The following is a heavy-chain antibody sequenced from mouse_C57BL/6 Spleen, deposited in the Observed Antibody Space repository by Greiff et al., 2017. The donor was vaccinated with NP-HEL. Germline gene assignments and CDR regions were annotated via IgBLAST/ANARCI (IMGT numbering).Heavy chain of an antibody. CDR2: ISYGGSN. Sequence: EVKLMESGPGLVKPSQSLSLTCSVTGYSITSGYYWNWIRQFPGNKLEWMGYISYGGSNNYNPSLKNRISITRDTSNNQFFLKLNSVTTEDTATYYCARIYYDSYYFDYWGQGTTLTVSS. J-gene: IGHJ2*01. V-gene: IGHV3-6*01. D-gene: IGHD2-4*01. CDR3: ARIYYDSYYFDY. CDR1: GYSITSGYY.